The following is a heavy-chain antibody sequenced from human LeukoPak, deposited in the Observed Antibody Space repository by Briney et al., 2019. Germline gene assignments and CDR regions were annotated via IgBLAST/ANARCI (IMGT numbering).Heavy chain of an antibody. Sequence: TGGSLRLSRAASGFTVITNDMTWVRQAPGKGLEWVSVLYSDGNTKYADSVQGRFTISRDDSKNTPYLEMNSLSPDDTAVYYCARGVEPLAANTLAYWGQGTLVTVSS. V-gene: IGHV3-53*01. D-gene: IGHD1-14*01. CDR3: ARGVEPLAANTLAY. J-gene: IGHJ4*02. CDR1: GFTVITND. CDR2: LYSDGNT.